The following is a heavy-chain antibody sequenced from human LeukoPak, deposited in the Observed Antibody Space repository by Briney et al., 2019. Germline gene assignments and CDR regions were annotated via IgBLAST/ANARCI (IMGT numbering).Heavy chain of an antibody. CDR2: ISTSSSYI. D-gene: IGHD1-26*01. Sequence: GGSLRLSCAASGFTFSSYSMNWVRQAPGKGLEWVSSISTSSSYIYYADSVKSRFTISRDNAKNSLYLQMNSLRAEDTAVYYCARGSEWELLSCDFWGQGTVVTVSS. J-gene: IGHJ4*02. CDR1: GFTFSSYS. V-gene: IGHV3-21*01. CDR3: ARGSEWELLSCDF.